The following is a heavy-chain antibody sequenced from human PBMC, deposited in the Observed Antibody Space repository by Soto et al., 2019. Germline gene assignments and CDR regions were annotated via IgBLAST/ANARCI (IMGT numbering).Heavy chain of an antibody. CDR3: AKERGYNYGYDAMDV. D-gene: IGHD5-18*01. CDR1: GFTFSSYA. V-gene: IGHV3-23*01. J-gene: IGHJ6*02. CDR2: ISGSGGST. Sequence: EVQLLESGGGLVQPGGSLRLSCAASGFTFSSYAMNWVRQAPGKGLEWVSGISGSGGSTYYADSVKGRFTISRDNSKNTLYLQTHSLRAEDTTGYYCAKERGYNYGYDAMDVWGQGTTVTVSS.